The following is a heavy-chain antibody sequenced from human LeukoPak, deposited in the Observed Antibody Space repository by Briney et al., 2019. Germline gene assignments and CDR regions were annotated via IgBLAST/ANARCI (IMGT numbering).Heavy chain of an antibody. J-gene: IGHJ4*02. Sequence: GGSLRLSCAASGFTFSSYEMNWVRQAPGKGLEWVSYISSSGSTIYYADSVKGRFTISRDNAKNSLYLQMNSLRAEDTALYYCARHIVVVTAIDYWGQGTLVTVSS. CDR1: GFTFSSYE. V-gene: IGHV3-48*03. D-gene: IGHD2-21*02. CDR3: ARHIVVVTAIDY. CDR2: ISSSGSTI.